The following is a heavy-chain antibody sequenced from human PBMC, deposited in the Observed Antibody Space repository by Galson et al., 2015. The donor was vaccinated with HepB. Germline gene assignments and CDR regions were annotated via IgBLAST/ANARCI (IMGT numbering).Heavy chain of an antibody. CDR3: ARGGYDFWSGYPYYFDY. D-gene: IGHD3-3*01. Sequence: SVKVSCKASGYTFTGYYMHWVRQAPGQGLEWMGWINPNSGGTNYAQKFQGRVTMTRDTSISTAYMELSRLRSDDTAVYYCARGGYDFWSGYPYYFDYWGQGTLVTVSS. V-gene: IGHV1-2*02. J-gene: IGHJ4*02. CDR1: GYTFTGYY. CDR2: INPNSGGT.